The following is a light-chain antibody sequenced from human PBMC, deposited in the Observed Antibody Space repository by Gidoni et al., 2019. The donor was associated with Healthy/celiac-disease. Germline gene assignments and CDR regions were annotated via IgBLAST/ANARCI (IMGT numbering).Light chain of an antibody. V-gene: IGLV1-47*01. CDR3: AAWDDSLGGRG. J-gene: IGLJ2*01. CDR1: SPNTGSNY. Sequence: QSVLTPPPPSSGTPRQRVNTSCSGSSPNTGSNYVYWYQQPPGTAPKLLLSRNNQRPSGVPDRFSGSKSGTSASLAISGLRSEGEADYYCAAWDDSLGGRGFGGGTKLAVL. CDR2: RNN.